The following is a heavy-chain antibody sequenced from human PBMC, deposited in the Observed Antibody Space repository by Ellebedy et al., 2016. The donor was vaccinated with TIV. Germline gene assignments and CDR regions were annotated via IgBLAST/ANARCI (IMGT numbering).Heavy chain of an antibody. V-gene: IGHV1-46*04. D-gene: IGHD5-18*01. J-gene: IGHJ4*02. CDR2: INPSGGAT. CDR1: GYTFTSYY. CDR3: ARQYNYGSPFGY. Sequence: ASVKVSXKASGYTFTSYYMHWVRQAPGQGLEWMGIINPSGGATTYAQKLQGRVTMTGDTSTSTVYMELSSLRSEDTAVYYCARQYNYGSPFGYWGQGTLVTVSS.